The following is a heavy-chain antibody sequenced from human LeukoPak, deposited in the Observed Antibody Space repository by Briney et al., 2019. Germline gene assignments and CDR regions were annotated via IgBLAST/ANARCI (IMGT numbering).Heavy chain of an antibody. CDR1: GYSFTSYW. CDR2: IYPGDSDT. J-gene: IGHJ6*02. V-gene: IGHV5-51*01. Sequence: GESLKISCKGSGYSFTSYWIGWVRQMPGKGLEWMGIIYPGDSDTRYSPSFQGQVTISADKSISTAYLQWSSLKASDTAMYYCARNPISVGFGEVNPHGMDVWGQRTKGTGS. CDR3: ARNPISVGFGEVNPHGMDV. D-gene: IGHD3-10*01.